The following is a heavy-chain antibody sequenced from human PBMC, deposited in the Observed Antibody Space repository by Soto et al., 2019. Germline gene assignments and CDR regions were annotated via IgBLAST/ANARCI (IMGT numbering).Heavy chain of an antibody. CDR2: ISGSGGST. CDR3: AKGSSGWYERFDY. CDR1: GFTFSSYA. D-gene: IGHD6-19*01. V-gene: IGHV3-23*01. J-gene: IGHJ4*02. Sequence: EVQLLESGGGLVQPGGSLRLSCAASGFTFSSYAMSWVRQAPGKGLEWVSAISGSGGSTYYADSVKGRFTISRDNSKNTLYLQMNSLRAEDAAVYYCAKGSSGWYERFDYWGQGTLVTVSS.